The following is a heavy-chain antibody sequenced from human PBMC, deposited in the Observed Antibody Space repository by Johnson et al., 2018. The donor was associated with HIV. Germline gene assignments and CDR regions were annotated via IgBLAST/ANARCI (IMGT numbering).Heavy chain of an antibody. CDR1: GFSFSNAW. V-gene: IGHV3-15*01. CDR3: TAHYRNAVDI. J-gene: IGHJ3*02. Sequence: MQLVESGGGLVKPGESLRLSCAASGFSFSNAWMNWVRQAPGKGLEWVGRIKSKTDGGTTDYAAPVKGRFTLSRDDSKNTLFLQINSLKTEDTALYYCTAHYRNAVDIWGQGTMVTVSS. D-gene: IGHD1-26*01. CDR2: IKSKTDGGTT.